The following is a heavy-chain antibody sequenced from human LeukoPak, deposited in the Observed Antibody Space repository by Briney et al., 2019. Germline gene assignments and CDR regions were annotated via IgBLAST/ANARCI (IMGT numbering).Heavy chain of an antibody. CDR3: ARDGGRHVLPGITMVRGVARYGMDV. CDR1: GFTFSSYG. D-gene: IGHD3-10*01. J-gene: IGHJ6*02. CDR2: IWYDGSNK. Sequence: GGSLRLSCAASGFTFSSYGMPWVRQAPGKGLEWVAVIWYDGSNKYYADSVKGRFTISRDNSKNTLYLQMNSLRAEDTAVYYCARDGGRHVLPGITMVRGVARYGMDVWGQGTTVTVSS. V-gene: IGHV3-33*01.